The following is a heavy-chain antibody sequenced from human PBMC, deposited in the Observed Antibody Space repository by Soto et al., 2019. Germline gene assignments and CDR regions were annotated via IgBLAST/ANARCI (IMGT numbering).Heavy chain of an antibody. CDR1: GYTFTSYA. J-gene: IGHJ4*02. Sequence: QVQLVQSGAEVKKPGASVKVSCKASGYTFTSYAMHWVRQAPGQRLEWMGWINASNGNTKYSQKFQGRVTITRDTSASTAYMELSSLRSEDTAVYYCARGPGGPVGPGDYWGQGTLVTVSS. CDR2: INASNGNT. CDR3: ARGPGGPVGPGDY. V-gene: IGHV1-3*01. D-gene: IGHD2-15*01.